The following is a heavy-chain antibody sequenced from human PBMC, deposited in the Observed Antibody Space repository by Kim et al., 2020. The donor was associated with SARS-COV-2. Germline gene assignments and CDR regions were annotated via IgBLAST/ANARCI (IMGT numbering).Heavy chain of an antibody. CDR3: ARDRITMVRGVPIGDAFDS. CDR2: ISYDGSNK. D-gene: IGHD3-10*01. Sequence: GGSLRLSCAASGFTFSNYAMHWVRQAPGKGLEWVAFISYDGSNKYYADSVKGRFTISRDNSKNTLYLQMNSLRAEDTAVYYCARDRITMVRGVPIGDAFDSWGQGSMVTVSS. V-gene: IGHV3-30-3*01. CDR1: GFTFSNYA. J-gene: IGHJ3*02.